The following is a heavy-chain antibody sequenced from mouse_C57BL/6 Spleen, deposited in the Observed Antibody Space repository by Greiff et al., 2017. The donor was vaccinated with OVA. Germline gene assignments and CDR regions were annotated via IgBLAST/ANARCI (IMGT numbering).Heavy chain of an antibody. J-gene: IGHJ2*01. CDR2: IRNKANGYTT. Sequence: EVKLVESGGGLVQPGGSLSLSCAASGFTFTDYYMSWVRQPPGKALEWLGFIRNKANGYTTEYSASVKGRFTISRDNSQSILYLQMNALRAEDSATYYCARYPLYDYDGYYFDYWGQGTTLTVSS. D-gene: IGHD2-4*01. CDR3: ARYPLYDYDGYYFDY. V-gene: IGHV7-3*01. CDR1: GFTFTDYY.